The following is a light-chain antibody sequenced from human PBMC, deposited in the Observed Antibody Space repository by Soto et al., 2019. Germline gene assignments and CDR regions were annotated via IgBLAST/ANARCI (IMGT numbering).Light chain of an antibody. V-gene: IGLV2-14*01. J-gene: IGLJ1*01. CDR1: SSDVGGYNH. CDR2: EVT. Sequence: QSVLAQHASVSGSPGQSITISCTGTSSDVGGYNHVSWYQIHPGKAPKLIIYEVTSRPSGVSYRFSGSKSGNSASLTISGLQAEDEADYYCSSYASSSSYAFGGGTKVTVL. CDR3: SSYASSSSYA.